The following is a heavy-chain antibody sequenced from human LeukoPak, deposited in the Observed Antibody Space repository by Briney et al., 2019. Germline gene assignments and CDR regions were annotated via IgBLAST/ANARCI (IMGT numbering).Heavy chain of an antibody. V-gene: IGHV3-48*03. J-gene: IGHJ6*03. Sequence: QPGGSLRLSCAASGFTFSSYEMNWVRQAPGKGLEWVSYISSSGSTIYYADSVKGRFTISRDNAKNSLYLQMNSLRAEDTALYYCARMNYDILTGYYDYYYYMDVWGKGTTVTVSS. CDR2: ISSSGSTI. CDR1: GFTFSSYE. CDR3: ARMNYDILTGYYDYYYYMDV. D-gene: IGHD3-9*01.